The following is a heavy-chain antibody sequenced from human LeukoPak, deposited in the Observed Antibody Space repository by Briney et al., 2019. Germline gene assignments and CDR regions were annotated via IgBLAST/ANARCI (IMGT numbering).Heavy chain of an antibody. CDR2: ISGSGGST. V-gene: IGHV3-23*01. CDR3: AKASGNYYDISGFYDY. CDR1: GITFSSYD. Sequence: PGGSLRLSCAASGITFSSYDMSWVRQAPGKGLDWVSGISGSGGSTYYADSVKGRFTISRDNSKNTLYLQMNSLRPEVTAVYYCAKASGNYYDISGFYDYWGQGTLVTVSS. J-gene: IGHJ4*02. D-gene: IGHD3-22*01.